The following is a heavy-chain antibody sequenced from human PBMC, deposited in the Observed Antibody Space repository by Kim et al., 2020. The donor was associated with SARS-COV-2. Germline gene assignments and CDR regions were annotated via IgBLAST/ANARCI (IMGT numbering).Heavy chain of an antibody. CDR3: ASLGPSAAAGEDAFDI. D-gene: IGHD6-13*01. J-gene: IGHJ3*02. Sequence: SETLSLTCTVSGGSISSYYWSWIRQPPGKGLEWIGYIYYSGSTNYNPSLKSRVTISVDTSKNQFSLKLSSVTAADTAGYYCASLGPSAAAGEDAFDIWGQGTMVTVSS. CDR1: GGSISSYY. CDR2: IYYSGST. V-gene: IGHV4-59*08.